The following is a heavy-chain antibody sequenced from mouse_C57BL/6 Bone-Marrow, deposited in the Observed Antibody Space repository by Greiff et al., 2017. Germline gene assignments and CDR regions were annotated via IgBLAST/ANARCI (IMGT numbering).Heavy chain of an antibody. CDR2: INPSSGYT. J-gene: IGHJ4*01. CDR1: GYTFTSYW. V-gene: IGHV1-7*01. Sequence: VQLQQSGAELAKPGASVKLSCKASGYTFTSYWMHWVKQRPGQGLEWIGYINPSSGYTKYNQKFKDKATLTADKSSRTGYMQLSSLTYEDSAVXYCARRREIFSHFYAMDYWGQGTSVTVSS. CDR3: ARRREIFSHFYAMDY.